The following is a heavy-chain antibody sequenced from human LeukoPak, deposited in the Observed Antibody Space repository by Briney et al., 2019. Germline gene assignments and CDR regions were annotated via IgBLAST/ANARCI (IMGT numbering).Heavy chain of an antibody. Sequence: GGSLRLSCAASGFTFSNYWMSWVRQAPGKGLEWVANIKQDGSEKYYVDSVKGRFTISRDNAKNSLYLQMNSLRAEDTALYYCAKDLSGSYFFDYWGQGTLVTVSS. J-gene: IGHJ4*02. D-gene: IGHD1-26*01. CDR2: IKQDGSEK. CDR3: AKDLSGSYFFDY. CDR1: GFTFSNYW. V-gene: IGHV3-7*03.